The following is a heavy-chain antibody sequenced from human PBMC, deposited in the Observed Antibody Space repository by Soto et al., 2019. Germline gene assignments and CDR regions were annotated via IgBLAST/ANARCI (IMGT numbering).Heavy chain of an antibody. Sequence: GESLKISCKGSGYSFTSYWIGWVRQMPGKGLEWMGIIYPGDSDTRYSPSFQGQVTISADKSISTAYLQWSSLKASDTAMYYCARLNWIDPQVQPVNWFDPWGQGTLVTVSS. J-gene: IGHJ5*02. CDR1: GYSFTSYW. CDR3: ARLNWIDPQVQPVNWFDP. V-gene: IGHV5-51*01. D-gene: IGHD1-1*01. CDR2: IYPGDSDT.